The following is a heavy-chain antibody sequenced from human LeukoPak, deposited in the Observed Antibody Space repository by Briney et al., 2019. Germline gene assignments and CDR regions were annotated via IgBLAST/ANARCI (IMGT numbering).Heavy chain of an antibody. CDR2: IYYSGST. J-gene: IGHJ4*02. Sequence: SETLSLTCTVSGGSISSYYWSWIRQPPGKGLEWIGYIYYSGSTYYNPSLKSRVTVSIDTSKKQFSLRLSSVTAADTAVYYCASQTMVRGVISYFDYWGQGTLVTVSS. CDR1: GGSISSYY. D-gene: IGHD3-10*01. CDR3: ASQTMVRGVISYFDY. V-gene: IGHV4-59*08.